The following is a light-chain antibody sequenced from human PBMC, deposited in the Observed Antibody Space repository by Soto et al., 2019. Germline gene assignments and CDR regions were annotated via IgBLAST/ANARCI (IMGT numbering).Light chain of an antibody. J-gene: IGLJ2*01. V-gene: IGLV2-14*01. CDR3: SSYTNSGTLV. CDR2: EVS. CDR1: SSDIGAYDY. Sequence: QSALTQPASVSGSPGQSITLSCTGTSSDIGAYDYVSWYQHHPGKAPKLIIYEVSNRPSGISNRFAGSKSGNTASLTISGLQADDEADYHCSSYTNSGTLVFGGATKLTVL.